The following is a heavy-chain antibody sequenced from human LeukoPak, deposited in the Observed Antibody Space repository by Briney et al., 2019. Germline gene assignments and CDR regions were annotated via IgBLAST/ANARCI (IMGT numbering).Heavy chain of an antibody. D-gene: IGHD2-2*01. V-gene: IGHV1-46*01. Sequence: ASVKVSCKASVYTFTGYYMHWVRQAPGQGLEWMGIINPSGGSTSYAQKFQGRVTMTRDTSTSTVYMELSSLRSEDTAVYYCARESKVVPAAGYFDYWGQGTLVTVSS. CDR1: VYTFTGYY. CDR3: ARESKVVPAAGYFDY. CDR2: INPSGGST. J-gene: IGHJ4*02.